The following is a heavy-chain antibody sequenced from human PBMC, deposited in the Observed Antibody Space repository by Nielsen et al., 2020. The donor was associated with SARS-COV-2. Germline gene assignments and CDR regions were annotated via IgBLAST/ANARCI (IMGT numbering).Heavy chain of an antibody. Sequence: GSLRLSCAVYGGSFSGYYWSWIRQPPGKGLEWIGSIYYSGSTYYNPSLKSRVTISVDTSKNQFSLKLSSVTAADTAVYYCGGSSWYLGEYYFDYWGQGTLVTVSS. CDR1: GGSFSGYY. V-gene: IGHV4-34*01. J-gene: IGHJ4*02. D-gene: IGHD6-13*01. CDR2: IYYSGST. CDR3: GGSSWYLGEYYFDY.